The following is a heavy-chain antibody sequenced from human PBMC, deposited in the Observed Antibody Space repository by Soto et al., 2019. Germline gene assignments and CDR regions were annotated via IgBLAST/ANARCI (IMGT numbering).Heavy chain of an antibody. J-gene: IGHJ6*02. CDR3: ARERTDVEMATILGWQKDSYYYYGMDV. CDR1: GGSVSSGSYY. CDR2: IYYSGST. V-gene: IGHV4-61*01. D-gene: IGHD3-3*01. Sequence: PSETLSLTCTVSGGSVSSGSYYWSWIRQPPGKGLEWIGYIYYSGSTNYNPSLKSRVTISVDTSKNQFSLKLSSVTAADTAVYYCARERTDVEMATILGWQKDSYYYYGMDVWGQGTTVTVSS.